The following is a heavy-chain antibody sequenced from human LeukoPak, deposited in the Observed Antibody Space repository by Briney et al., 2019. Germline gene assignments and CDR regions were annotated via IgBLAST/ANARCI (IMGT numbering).Heavy chain of an antibody. CDR1: GFTFSSYG. J-gene: IGHJ4*02. CDR3: AKYEPYYDILTGYSQYYFDY. CDR2: ISYDGSNK. D-gene: IGHD3-9*01. Sequence: PGRSLRLSCAASGFTFSSYGMHWVRQAPGKGLEWVAVISYDGSNKYYADSVKGRFTISRDNSKNTLYLQMNSLRAEDTAVYYCAKYEPYYDILTGYSQYYFDYWGQGTLVTVSS. V-gene: IGHV3-30*18.